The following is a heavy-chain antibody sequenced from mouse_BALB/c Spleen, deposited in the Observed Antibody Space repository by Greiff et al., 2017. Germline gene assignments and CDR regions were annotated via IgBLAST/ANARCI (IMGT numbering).Heavy chain of an antibody. J-gene: IGHJ2*01. D-gene: IGHD2-1*01. V-gene: IGHV1-4*01. Sequence: QVQLQQSGAELARPGASVKMSCKASGYTFTSYTMHWVKQRPGQGLEWIGYINPSSGYTNYNQKFKDKATLTADKSSSTAYMQLSSLTSEDSAVYYCARSWGNYQPFDYWGQGTTLTVSS. CDR1: GYTFTSYT. CDR3: ARSWGNYQPFDY. CDR2: INPSSGYT.